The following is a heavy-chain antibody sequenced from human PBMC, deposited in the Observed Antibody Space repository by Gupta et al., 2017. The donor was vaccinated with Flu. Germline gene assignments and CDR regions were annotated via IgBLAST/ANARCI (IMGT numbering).Heavy chain of an antibody. Sequence: QLQLQQSGPGLVKPSQTLSLTCTVSGGSISSGSYYWSWIRQPAGKGLEWIGRIYTSGSTNYNPSLKSRVTISVDTSKNQFSLKLSSVTAADTAVYYCARETVKTGYYYYGMDVWGQGTTITVSS. J-gene: IGHJ6*02. CDR3: ARETVKTGYYYYGMDV. CDR2: IYTSGST. V-gene: IGHV4-61*02. CDR1: GGSISSGSYY. D-gene: IGHD4-17*01.